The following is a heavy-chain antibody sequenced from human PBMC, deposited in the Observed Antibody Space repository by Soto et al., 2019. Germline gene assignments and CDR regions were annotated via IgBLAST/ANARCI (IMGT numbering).Heavy chain of an antibody. D-gene: IGHD2-2*01. V-gene: IGHV3-20*01. J-gene: IGHJ4*02. CDR1: GFTFDDYG. Sequence: EVQLVESGGGVVRPGGSLRLSCAASGFTFDDYGMSWVRQAPGKGLEWVSGINWNGGSTGYADSVKGRFTISRDNAKNSLYLQMNSLRAEDTVLYHCARVGVVVPAALYYFDYWGQGTLVTVSS. CDR2: INWNGGST. CDR3: ARVGVVVPAALYYFDY.